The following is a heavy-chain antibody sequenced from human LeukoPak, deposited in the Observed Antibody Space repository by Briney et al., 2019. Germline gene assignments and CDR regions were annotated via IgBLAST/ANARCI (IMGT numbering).Heavy chain of an antibody. Sequence: ASVKVSCKASGYTFTSYGISWVRQAPGQGLEWMGWISAYNGNTNYAQKLQGRVTMTTDTSTSTAYVELRSLRSDDTAVYYCARTDGDYGDYGTWGQGTLVTVSS. CDR2: ISAYNGNT. J-gene: IGHJ5*02. V-gene: IGHV1-18*01. CDR3: ARTDGDYGDYGT. D-gene: IGHD4-17*01. CDR1: GYTFTSYG.